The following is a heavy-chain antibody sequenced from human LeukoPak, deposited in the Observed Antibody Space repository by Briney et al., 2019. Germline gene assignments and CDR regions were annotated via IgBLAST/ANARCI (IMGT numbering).Heavy chain of an antibody. CDR2: ISYDGSNK. J-gene: IGHJ6*02. CDR1: GFTCSSYA. Sequence: GGSLRLSCAASGFTCSSYAMHWVRQAPGKGLEWVAVISYDGSNKYYAGSVKGRLTISRDNSKNTLYLQMNSLRAEDTAVYYCARDLGPYGDYLLGYYYYGMDVWGQGTTVTVSS. V-gene: IGHV3-30-3*01. D-gene: IGHD4-17*01. CDR3: ARDLGPYGDYLLGYYYYGMDV.